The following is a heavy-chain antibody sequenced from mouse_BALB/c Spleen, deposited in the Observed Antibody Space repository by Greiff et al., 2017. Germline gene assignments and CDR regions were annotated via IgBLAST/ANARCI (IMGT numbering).Heavy chain of an antibody. CDR3: TRSGETGGYFDV. J-gene: IGHJ1*01. CDR2: IDPETGGT. V-gene: IGHV1-15*01. CDR1: GYTFTDYE. Sequence: QVQLKQSGAELVRPGASVTLSCKASGYTFTDYEMHWVKQTPVHGLEWIGAIDPETGGTAYNQKFKGKATLTADKSSSTAYMELRSLTSEDSAVYYCTRSGETGGYFDVWGAGTTVTVSS.